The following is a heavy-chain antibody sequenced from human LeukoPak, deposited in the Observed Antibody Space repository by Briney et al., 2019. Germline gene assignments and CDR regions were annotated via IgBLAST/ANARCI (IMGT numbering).Heavy chain of an antibody. J-gene: IGHJ4*02. CDR2: VYYSGST. CDR3: ARASHWNQLHYFDY. V-gene: IGHV4-38-2*02. D-gene: IGHD1-1*01. CDR1: GYSISSGHY. Sequence: SETLSLTCTVSGYSISSGHYWGWIRQPPGKGLEWIGSVYYSGSTYYKPSLKSRVTISLDTSKNQFSLKLGSVTAADTAVYYCARASHWNQLHYFDYWGQGTLVTVSS.